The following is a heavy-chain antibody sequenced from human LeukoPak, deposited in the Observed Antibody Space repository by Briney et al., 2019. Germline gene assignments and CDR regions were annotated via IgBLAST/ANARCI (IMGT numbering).Heavy chain of an antibody. CDR1: GFTFSSYW. J-gene: IGHJ4*02. Sequence: GGSLRLSCAASGFTFSSYWMSWVRQAPGKGLEWVANIKQDGSEKYYVDSVKGRFTISRDNAKNSLYLQMNSLRAEDTAVYYCARGGIAATGKIDYWGQGTLVTVSS. V-gene: IGHV3-7*01. CDR2: IKQDGSEK. D-gene: IGHD6-25*01. CDR3: ARGGIAATGKIDY.